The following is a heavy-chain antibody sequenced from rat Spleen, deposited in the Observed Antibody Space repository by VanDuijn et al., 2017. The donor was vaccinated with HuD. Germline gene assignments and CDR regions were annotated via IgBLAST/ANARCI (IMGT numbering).Heavy chain of an antibody. J-gene: IGHJ2*01. CDR1: GFSLTSYN. V-gene: IGHV2-30*01. D-gene: IGHD3-1*01. Sequence: QVQLKESGPGLVQPSQTLSLTCTVSGFSLTSYNVHWVRQPSGKGLEWMGIIWTGGSTDYNSTLKSRLSISRDTSKSQVFLKMNSLQTEDTAIYFCTRSLSPRDYWGQGVMVTVSS. CDR2: IWTGGST. CDR3: TRSLSPRDY.